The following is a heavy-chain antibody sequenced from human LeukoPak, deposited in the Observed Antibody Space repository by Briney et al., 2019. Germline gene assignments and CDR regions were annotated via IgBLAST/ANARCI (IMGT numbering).Heavy chain of an antibody. D-gene: IGHD3-22*01. J-gene: IGHJ4*02. V-gene: IGHV4-34*01. CDR3: ARGRRTMIVVKDYFDY. CDR1: GGSFSGYH. CDR2: INHSGST. Sequence: SETLSLTCAVYGGSFSGYHWSWIRQPPGKGLEWIGEINHSGSTNYNPSLKSRVTISVDTSKNQFSLKLSSVTAADTAVYYCARGRRTMIVVKDYFDYWGQGTLVTVSS.